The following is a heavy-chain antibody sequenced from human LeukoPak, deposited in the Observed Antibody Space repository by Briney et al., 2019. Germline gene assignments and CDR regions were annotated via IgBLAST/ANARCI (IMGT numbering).Heavy chain of an antibody. CDR3: ARASGFGELSYYYYYMDV. CDR1: GYTFTSYG. CDR2: ISAYNGNT. D-gene: IGHD3-10*01. Sequence: ASVKVSCKASGYTFTSYGISWVRQAPGQGLEWMGWISAYNGNTNYAQKLQGRVTMTTDTSTSTAYMELRSLRSDDTAVYYCARASGFGELSYYYYYMDVWGKGTTVTVSS. J-gene: IGHJ6*03. V-gene: IGHV1-18*01.